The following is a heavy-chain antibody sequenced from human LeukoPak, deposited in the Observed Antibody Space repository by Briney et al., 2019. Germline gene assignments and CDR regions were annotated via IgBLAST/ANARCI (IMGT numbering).Heavy chain of an antibody. CDR3: ARVTMVRGVDYYGMDV. V-gene: IGHV1-18*04. CDR1: GYTFTSYG. CDR2: ISAYNGNT. D-gene: IGHD3-10*01. Sequence: GASVKVSCKASGYTFTSYGISWVRQAPGQGLEWMGWISAYNGNTNYAQKLQGRVTMTTDTSTSTAYMELRSLRSDDTAVYYCARVTMVRGVDYYGMDVWGKGTTVTVSS. J-gene: IGHJ6*04.